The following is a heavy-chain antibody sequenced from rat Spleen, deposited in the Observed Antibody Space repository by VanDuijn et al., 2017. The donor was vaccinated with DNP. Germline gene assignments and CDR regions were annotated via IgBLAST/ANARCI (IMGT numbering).Heavy chain of an antibody. J-gene: IGHJ2*01. CDR3: TRPGSPYYFDH. Sequence: EVQLVESGGGLVQPGRSLKLSCAASGFSFSNYGMAWVRQAPTKGLEWVATINYDGSATSYRDSVKGRFTVSRDNAKSTLYLQMDSLRSEDTATYYCTRPGSPYYFDHWGQGVMVTVSS. CDR1: GFSFSNYG. CDR2: INYDGSAT. D-gene: IGHD5-1*01. V-gene: IGHV5-29*01.